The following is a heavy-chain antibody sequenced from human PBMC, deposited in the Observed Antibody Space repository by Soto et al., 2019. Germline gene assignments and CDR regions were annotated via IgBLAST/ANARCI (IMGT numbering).Heavy chain of an antibody. Sequence: EVQLVESGGGLVQPGGSLRLSCAASGFTFSSYWMHWVRQAPGKGLVWVSRINSDGSSTSYADSVKGRFTISRDNAKNTLYLQMNTLRAEDTAVYYCARAHTGTKGLGPDSWGQGTLVTVSS. J-gene: IGHJ4*02. CDR3: ARAHTGTKGLGPDS. D-gene: IGHD1-7*01. V-gene: IGHV3-74*01. CDR2: INSDGSST. CDR1: GFTFSSYW.